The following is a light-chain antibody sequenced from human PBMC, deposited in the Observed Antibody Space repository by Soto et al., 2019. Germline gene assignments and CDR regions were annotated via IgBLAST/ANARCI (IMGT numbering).Light chain of an antibody. Sequence: VMTQSPGTLSVSPGDRATLSCRASRTIAGNVAWYQQKPGQAPRLLIFLTSTRAIGVPDRFSGGGSGTEFTLTISSLQSEDFAVYYCQQYDDWPPITFGQGTRLEIK. CDR2: LTS. J-gene: IGKJ5*01. V-gene: IGKV3D-15*01. CDR1: RTIAGN. CDR3: QQYDDWPPIT.